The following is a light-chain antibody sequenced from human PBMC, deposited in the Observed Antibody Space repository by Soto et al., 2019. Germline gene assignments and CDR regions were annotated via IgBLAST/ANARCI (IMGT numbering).Light chain of an antibody. CDR1: NIDSRT. J-gene: IGLJ1*01. Sequence: SYELTQPPSVSVAPGQTATISCGENNIDSRTVHWYQQKPDQAPLLVVYDNSFRPSGIPNRFSGSHSGNTATLTISRVEAGDEADYYCQVWDNVDDHIYVFGTGTKVTVL. CDR3: QVWDNVDDHIYV. CDR2: DNS. V-gene: IGLV3-21*02.